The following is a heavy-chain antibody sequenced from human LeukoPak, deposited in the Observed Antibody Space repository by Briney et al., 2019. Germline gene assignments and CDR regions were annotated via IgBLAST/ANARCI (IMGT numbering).Heavy chain of an antibody. Sequence: GGSLRLSCAASGFTFSSYCMSWVRQAPGKGLEWVSYISSSGSTIYYADSVKGRFTISRDNAKNSLYLQMNSLRAEDTAVYYCARDTLTGDFGSGAYFDYWGQGTLVTVSS. CDR2: ISSSGSTI. D-gene: IGHD7-27*01. CDR1: GFTFSSYC. CDR3: ARDTLTGDFGSGAYFDY. J-gene: IGHJ4*02. V-gene: IGHV3-48*04.